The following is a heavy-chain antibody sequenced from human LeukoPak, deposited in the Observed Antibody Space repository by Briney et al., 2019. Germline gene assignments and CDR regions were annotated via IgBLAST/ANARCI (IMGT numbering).Heavy chain of an antibody. Sequence: PGGSLRLSCAASGFTFSSYAMSWVRQAPGKGLEWVSAISGSGGSTYYADSVKGRFTISRDNSKNTLYLQMNSLRAEDTAVHYCAKALLVVVITSSQDYWGQGTLVTVSS. CDR2: ISGSGGST. CDR1: GFTFSSYA. CDR3: AKALLVVVITSSQDY. D-gene: IGHD3-22*01. J-gene: IGHJ4*02. V-gene: IGHV3-23*01.